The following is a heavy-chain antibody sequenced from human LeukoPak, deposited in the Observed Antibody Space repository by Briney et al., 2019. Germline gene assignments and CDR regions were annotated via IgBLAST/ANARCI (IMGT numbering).Heavy chain of an antibody. CDR1: GGSISSYY. Sequence: PSETLSLTCTVSGGSISSYYWSWIRQPPGKGLEWIGYIYYSGSTNYNPSLKSRVTISVDTSKNQFSLKLSSVTAADTAVYYCALDPGGSGSPFDPWGQGTLVTVSS. V-gene: IGHV4-59*12. D-gene: IGHD3-10*01. J-gene: IGHJ5*02. CDR3: ALDPGGSGSPFDP. CDR2: IYYSGST.